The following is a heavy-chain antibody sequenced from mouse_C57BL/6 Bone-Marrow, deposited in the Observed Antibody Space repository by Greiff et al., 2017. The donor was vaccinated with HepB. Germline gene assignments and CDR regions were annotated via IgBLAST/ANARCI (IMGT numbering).Heavy chain of an antibody. V-gene: IGHV1-69*01. CDR2: IDPSDSYT. Sequence: VQLQQPGAELVMPGASVKLSCKASGYTFTSYWMHWVKQRPGQGLEWIGEIDPSDSYTNYNQKFKGKSTLTVDKSSSKAYMQLSGLTSEDSAVYYCARRDFYAMDYWGQGTSVTVSS. J-gene: IGHJ4*01. CDR3: ARRDFYAMDY. CDR1: GYTFTSYW.